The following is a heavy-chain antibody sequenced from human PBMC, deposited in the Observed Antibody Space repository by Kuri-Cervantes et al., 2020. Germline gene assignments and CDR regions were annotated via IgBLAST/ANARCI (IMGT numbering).Heavy chain of an antibody. Sequence: GESLKISCTASGFTFSAYAMHWVRQAPGKGLEWVAVISFDGNDKDYGDSVRGRFTISRDNSKNTLYLQMNSLRAEDTAVYYCARGLGPDVAGNFGYWGQGSLVTVSS. J-gene: IGHJ4*02. CDR3: ARGLGPDVAGNFGY. V-gene: IGHV3-30-3*01. CDR1: GFTFSAYA. CDR2: ISFDGNDK. D-gene: IGHD6-13*01.